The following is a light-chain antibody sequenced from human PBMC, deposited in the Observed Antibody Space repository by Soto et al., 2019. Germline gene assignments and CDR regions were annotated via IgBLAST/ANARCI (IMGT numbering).Light chain of an antibody. CDR2: EVS. CDR1: ISDVGSYNL. V-gene: IGLV2-23*02. Sequence: QSALTQPASVSGSLVQSITISCTGTISDVGSYNLVSWYRQHPGKAPKLMISEVSRRPSGVSNRFSGSKSGNTASLTISGLPAEDEADYYCCSYAGSSTLVFGGGTKLTVL. CDR3: CSYAGSSTLV. J-gene: IGLJ2*01.